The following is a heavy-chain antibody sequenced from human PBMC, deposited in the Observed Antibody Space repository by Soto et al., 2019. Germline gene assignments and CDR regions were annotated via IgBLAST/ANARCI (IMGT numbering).Heavy chain of an antibody. CDR3: ARREYDYVWVSYRSLDY. Sequence: PGESLKISCAASGFTFSSYSMNWVRQAPGKGLEWVSYISSSSSTIYYADSVKGRFTISRDNAKNSLYLQMNSLGDEDTAVYYCARREYDYVWVSYRSLDYWGQGTLVTVSS. D-gene: IGHD3-16*02. CDR2: ISSSSSTI. J-gene: IGHJ4*02. V-gene: IGHV3-48*02. CDR1: GFTFSSYS.